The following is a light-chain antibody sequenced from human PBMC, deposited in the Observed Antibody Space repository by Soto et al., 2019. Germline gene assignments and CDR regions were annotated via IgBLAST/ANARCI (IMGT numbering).Light chain of an antibody. Sequence: DIQMTQSPSTLAASVGDRVTITCRASQSISSWLAWYQQKPGKAPKLLISDASNLESGVPSRFSGSGSGTEFTITISSLQPDDFATYYCHQYSRYHTFGQGTRLEIK. CDR2: DAS. J-gene: IGKJ2*01. CDR1: QSISSW. V-gene: IGKV1-5*01. CDR3: HQYSRYHT.